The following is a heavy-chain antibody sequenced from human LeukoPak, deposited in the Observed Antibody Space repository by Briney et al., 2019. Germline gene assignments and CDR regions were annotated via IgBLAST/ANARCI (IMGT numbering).Heavy chain of an antibody. CDR2: MTPTRGNP. J-gene: IGHJ4*02. V-gene: IGHV1-8*01. D-gene: IGHD1-14*01. CDR1: GYTFTIYD. Sequence: ASVTVSCKASGYTFTIYDINWVRQATGQGLAWMGWMTPTRGNPGYPQKSQRSVTMTSSTSISTAYVELSSLRSEDTAVYYCAIRKNYFDYWGQGTLVTVSS. CDR3: AIRKNYFDY.